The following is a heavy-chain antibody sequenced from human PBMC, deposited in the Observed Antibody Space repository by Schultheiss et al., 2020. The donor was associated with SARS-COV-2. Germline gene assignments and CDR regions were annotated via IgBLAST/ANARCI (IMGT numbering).Heavy chain of an antibody. CDR1: GGSISSSNW. Sequence: SETLSLTCAVSGGSISSSNWWSWVRQPPGKGLEWIGEIYHSGSTNYNPSLKSRVTISVDTSKNQFSLKLSSVTAADTAVYYCAGSSSWVSGEGYWGQGALVTVSS. J-gene: IGHJ4*02. V-gene: IGHV4-4*02. CDR3: AGSSSWVSGEGY. CDR2: IYHSGST. D-gene: IGHD6-13*01.